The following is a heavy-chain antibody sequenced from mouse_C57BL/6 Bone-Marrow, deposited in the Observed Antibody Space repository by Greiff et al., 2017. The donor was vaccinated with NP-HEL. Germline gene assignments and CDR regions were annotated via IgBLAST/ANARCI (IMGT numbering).Heavy chain of an antibody. V-gene: IGHV1-26*01. CDR3: ARGGGDSFDY. CDR2: INPNNGGT. CDR1: GYTFTDYY. Sequence: VQLQQSGPELVKPGASVKISCKASGYTFTDYYMNWVKQSHGKSLEWIGDINPNNGGTSYNQKFKGKATLTVDKSSSTAYMELRSLTSEDSAVYYCARGGGDSFDYWGQGNTLTVSS. J-gene: IGHJ2*01.